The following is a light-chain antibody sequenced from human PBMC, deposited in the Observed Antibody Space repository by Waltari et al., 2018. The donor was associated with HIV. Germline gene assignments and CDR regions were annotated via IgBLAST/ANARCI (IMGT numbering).Light chain of an antibody. J-gene: IGKJ3*01. CDR1: RDIVDW. CDR2: TAS. V-gene: IGKV1-5*03. CDR3: QQYKSYSFT. Sequence: DIQVTQSPSNLSASVGDKVTITCRASRDIVDWLAWYQHKPSQAPKLLIDTASTLHTGVPSRFSGSGSGTDFALTIASLQVDDVATYYCQQYKSYSFTFGPGTTVEMK.